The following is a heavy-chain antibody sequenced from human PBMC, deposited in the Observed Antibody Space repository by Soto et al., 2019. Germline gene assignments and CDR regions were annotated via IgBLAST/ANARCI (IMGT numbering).Heavy chain of an antibody. V-gene: IGHV3-23*01. Sequence: EVQLLESGGGIVQPGGSLRVSCVASGFTFRNFVVSWVRQAPGKGREWVSAIRGTGGETFYADSVKGRFTISRDNSKNTLYLQMNSLRDEDTALYFCAQDRGWGVVSPSHDYWGQGTLVTVSS. CDR1: GFTFRNFV. CDR2: IRGTGGET. J-gene: IGHJ4*02. D-gene: IGHD2-21*01. CDR3: AQDRGWGVVSPSHDY.